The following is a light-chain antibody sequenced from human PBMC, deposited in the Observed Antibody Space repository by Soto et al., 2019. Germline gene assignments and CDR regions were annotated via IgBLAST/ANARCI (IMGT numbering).Light chain of an antibody. V-gene: IGKV1-39*01. CDR2: DAS. CDR3: QQSYSTRWT. CDR1: QSINKY. J-gene: IGKJ1*01. Sequence: DIQMTQSPSSLSASVGDRVTITCRASQSINKYLSWYQQKPGKAPKVLIYDASNLQSGVPSRFSGSGSGSDFTLTISSLQPEDFATYYCQQSYSTRWTFGQGTKVDI.